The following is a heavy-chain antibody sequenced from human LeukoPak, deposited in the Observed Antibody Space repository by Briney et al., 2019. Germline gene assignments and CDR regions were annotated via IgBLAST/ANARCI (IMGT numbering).Heavy chain of an antibody. Sequence: PGGSLRLSCAVSGFTFSNYWMSWVRQAPGKGLEWVANMKQDGSEKYYVDSVKGRFTISRDNAKNSLYLQMNSLRAEDTAVYYCARYPRARQDIVVVPAAMPFDYWGQGTLVTVSS. J-gene: IGHJ4*02. CDR1: GFTFSNYW. V-gene: IGHV3-7*03. CDR3: ARYPRARQDIVVVPAAMPFDY. D-gene: IGHD2-2*01. CDR2: MKQDGSEK.